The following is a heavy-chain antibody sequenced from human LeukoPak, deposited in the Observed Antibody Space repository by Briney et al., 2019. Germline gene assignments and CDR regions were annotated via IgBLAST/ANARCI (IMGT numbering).Heavy chain of an antibody. V-gene: IGHV3-7*03. J-gene: IGHJ6*02. CDR1: GFTFSNHW. CDR2: INRDGSER. Sequence: GGSLRLSCAASGFTFSNHWMTWVRQAPGKGLEWVANINRDGSERYYVHSVKGRFTISRDDAKSSLYLQMNSLRAEDTAVYYCARRNAMDVWGQGTTVIV. CDR3: ARRNAMDV.